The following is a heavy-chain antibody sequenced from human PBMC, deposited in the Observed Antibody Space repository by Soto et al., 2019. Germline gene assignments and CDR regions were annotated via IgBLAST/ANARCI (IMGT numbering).Heavy chain of an antibody. CDR3: ARGRYGDY. V-gene: IGHV1-18*01. CDR1: GYTFTSYG. Sequence: QVHLVQSGAEVKKPRASVKVSCKASGYTFTSYGITWVRQAPGQGLEWMGWISAHNGNTDYAQKLQGRVIVTRDTSTSPAYMELRSLISDDTAVYYCARGRYGDYWGQGALVTVSS. CDR2: ISAHNGNT. D-gene: IGHD1-1*01. J-gene: IGHJ4*02.